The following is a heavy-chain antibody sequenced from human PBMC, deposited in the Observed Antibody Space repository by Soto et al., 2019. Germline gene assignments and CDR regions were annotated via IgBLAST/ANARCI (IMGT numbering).Heavy chain of an antibody. J-gene: IGHJ4*02. V-gene: IGHV4-61*01. CDR2: IYYSGST. CDR3: ARVRYSLGSGGYLIDY. Sequence: SETLSLTCTVSGGSVSSGSYYWSWIRQPPGKGLEWIGYIYYSGSTSYNPSLKSRVTISVDTSKNQFSLKLSSVTAADTAVYYCARVRYSLGSGGYLIDYWGQGTLVTVS. CDR1: GGSVSSGSYY. D-gene: IGHD1-26*01.